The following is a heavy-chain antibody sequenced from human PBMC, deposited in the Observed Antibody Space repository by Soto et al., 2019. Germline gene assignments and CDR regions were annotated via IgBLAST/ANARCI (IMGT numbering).Heavy chain of an antibody. J-gene: IGHJ1*01. CDR1: GYTFTSYG. D-gene: IGHD6-13*01. V-gene: IGHV1-18*01. CDR3: ARSPPPHAQTSSSSWYRYLQH. CDR2: ISAYNGNT. Sequence: GASVKVSCKASGYTFTSYGISWVRQAPGQGLEWMGWISAYNGNTNYAQKLQGGVTMTTDTSTSTAYTELRSLRSDDTAVYYCARSPPPHAQTSSSSWYRYLQHWGQGTLVTVYS.